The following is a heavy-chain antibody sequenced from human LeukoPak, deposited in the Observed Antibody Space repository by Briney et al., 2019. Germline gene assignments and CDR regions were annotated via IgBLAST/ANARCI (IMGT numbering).Heavy chain of an antibody. D-gene: IGHD6-13*01. CDR2: IIPIFGTA. V-gene: IGHV1-69*01. Sequence: SVKVSCKASGGTFSSYAISWVRQAPGQGLGWMGGIIPIFGTANYAQKFQGRVTITADESTSTAYMELSSLRSEDTAVYYCARPRYGSSWFPYYYYGMDVWGQGTTVTVSS. J-gene: IGHJ6*02. CDR3: ARPRYGSSWFPYYYYGMDV. CDR1: GGTFSSYA.